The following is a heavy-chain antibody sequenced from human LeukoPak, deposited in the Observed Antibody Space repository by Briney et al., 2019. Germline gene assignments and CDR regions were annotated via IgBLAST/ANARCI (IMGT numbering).Heavy chain of an antibody. CDR3: AKGTSSSSTPFDY. CDR2: ISWNSGSI. D-gene: IGHD6-13*01. J-gene: IGHJ4*02. Sequence: PGRSLRPSCAASGFTFDDYAMHWVRQAPGKGLEWVSGISWNSGSIGYADSVKGRFTISRDNAKNSLYLQMNSLRAEDTALYYCAKGTSSSSTPFDYWGQGTLVTVSS. V-gene: IGHV3-9*01. CDR1: GFTFDDYA.